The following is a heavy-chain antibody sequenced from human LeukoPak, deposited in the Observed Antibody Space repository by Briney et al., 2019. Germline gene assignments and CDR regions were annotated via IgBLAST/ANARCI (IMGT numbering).Heavy chain of an antibody. CDR2: ASYSGSS. V-gene: IGHV4-59*01. D-gene: IGHD3-22*01. Sequence: SETLSLTCSLSGGSISNYYWKWIRQPPGKGLEWIGYASYSGSSSYNPSLKSRATISVDKSRNQFSLKLTSVTAADTAVYFCARRDESAGYSYWFDPWGQGTLVTVSS. J-gene: IGHJ5*02. CDR3: ARRDESAGYSYWFDP. CDR1: GGSISNYY.